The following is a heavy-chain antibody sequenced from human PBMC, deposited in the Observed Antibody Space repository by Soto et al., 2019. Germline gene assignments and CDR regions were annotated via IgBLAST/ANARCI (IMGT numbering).Heavy chain of an antibody. D-gene: IGHD2-8*01. CDR3: AKAKCTTSNCYVPDY. CDR2: ISGSGGSP. CDR1: GFSFSTYT. Sequence: PGGSLRLSCAASGFSFSTYTMSWVRRAPGKGLEWVSAISGSGGSPSYADSVQGRFTIPRDNPKKTLYLQMNSLRAEDTAVYYCAKAKCTTSNCYVPDYWGQGTLVTVSS. J-gene: IGHJ4*02. V-gene: IGHV3-23*01.